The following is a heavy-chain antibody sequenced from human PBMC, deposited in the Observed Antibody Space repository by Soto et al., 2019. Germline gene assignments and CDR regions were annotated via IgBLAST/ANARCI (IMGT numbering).Heavy chain of an antibody. V-gene: IGHV1-3*01. D-gene: IGHD3-22*01. Sequence: ASVKVSFKASGYTFTSYAMHWVRQAPGQRLEWMGWINAGNGNTKYSQKFQGRVTITRDTSASTAYMELSSLRSEDTAVYYCARVFPSGGSSGDAFDIWGQGTMVTVSS. CDR2: INAGNGNT. J-gene: IGHJ3*02. CDR1: GYTFTSYA. CDR3: ARVFPSGGSSGDAFDI.